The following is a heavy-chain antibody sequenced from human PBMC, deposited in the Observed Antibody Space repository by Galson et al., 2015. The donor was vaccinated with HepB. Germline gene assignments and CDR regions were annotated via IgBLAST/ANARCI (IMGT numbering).Heavy chain of an antibody. Sequence: SVKVSCKASGYTFTSYYMHWVRQAPGQGLEWMGIINPSGGSTSYAQKFQGRVTMTRDTSTSTVYMELSSLRSEDTAVYYCARESFTIFGAGGLGYWGQGTLVTVSS. J-gene: IGHJ4*02. CDR3: ARESFTIFGAGGLGY. CDR1: GYTFTSYY. D-gene: IGHD3-3*01. V-gene: IGHV1-46*01. CDR2: INPSGGST.